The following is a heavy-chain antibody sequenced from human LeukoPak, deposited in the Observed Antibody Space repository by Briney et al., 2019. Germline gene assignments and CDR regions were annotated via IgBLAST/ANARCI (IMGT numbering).Heavy chain of an antibody. J-gene: IGHJ5*02. CDR2: ISGSGGSI. D-gene: IGHD2-2*01. CDR3: AKDSRGSSAWNH. V-gene: IGHV3-23*01. CDR1: GFTLSTYA. Sequence: PGGSLRLSCAASGFTLSTYALSWVRQAPGKGLEWASVISGSGGSIYYADSVKGRFTISRDNSKNTLYLQTNSLRAEDTAVYYCAKDSRGSSAWNHWGQGTLVTVSS.